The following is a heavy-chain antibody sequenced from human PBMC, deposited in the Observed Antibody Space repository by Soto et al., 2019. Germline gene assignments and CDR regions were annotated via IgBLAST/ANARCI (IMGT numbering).Heavy chain of an antibody. CDR3: ARVIRGYSFGPYDY. D-gene: IGHD5-18*01. V-gene: IGHV1-69*06. CDR2: IIPISVTS. J-gene: IGHJ4*02. Sequence: HLVQSGAEAKTPGSSVKVSCKASGGSFSNYALNWVRQAPGQGLEWMGGIIPISVTSSYAQKFQGRVTITADTSASTAYLELSSLRSEDSAVYYCARVIRGYSFGPYDYWGQGTLVTVSS. CDR1: GGSFSNYA.